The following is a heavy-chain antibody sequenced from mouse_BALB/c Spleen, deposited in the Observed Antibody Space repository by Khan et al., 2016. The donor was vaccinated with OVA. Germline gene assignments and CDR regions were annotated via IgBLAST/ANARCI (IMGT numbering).Heavy chain of an antibody. CDR3: GRTPGYSGGNYSAY. V-gene: IGHV5-9-3*01. CDR2: ISSGGSYT. CDR1: GFTFSSYA. D-gene: IGHD1-1*01. J-gene: IGHJ2*01. Sequence: EVELVESGGGLVKPGGSLKLSCAASGFTFSSYALSWVRQTPEKRLEWVATISSGGSYTYYPGSVKGRFTISSDNARNPLYLQMSSLRSEDTAMCRCGRTPGYSGGNYSAYWGQASTLSVSS.